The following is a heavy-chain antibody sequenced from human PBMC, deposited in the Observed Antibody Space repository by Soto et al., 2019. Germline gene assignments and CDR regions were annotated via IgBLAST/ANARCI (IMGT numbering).Heavy chain of an antibody. D-gene: IGHD1-26*01. J-gene: IGHJ4*02. CDR3: ARHSGSYFRDY. CDR1: GDSISSSNW. CDR2: IYHSGST. Sequence: QVQLQESGPGLVKPSGTLSLTCAVTGDSISSSNWWSWVRQPPGKGLEWIGEIYHSGSTNYNPSLKSRVTISVHKSKKQFSLNLNSVTAADTAVYYCARHSGSYFRDYWGQGTLVTVSS. V-gene: IGHV4-4*02.